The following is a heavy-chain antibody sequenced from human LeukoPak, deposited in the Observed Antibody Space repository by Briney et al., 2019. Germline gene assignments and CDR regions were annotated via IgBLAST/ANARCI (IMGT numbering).Heavy chain of an antibody. D-gene: IGHD1-26*01. Sequence: SSETLSLTCTVSGGSISSYYWSWIRQPPGKGLEWIGYIYYSGSTNYNPSLKSRVTMSEDTSKNQFSLKLSSVTAADTAVYYCARAQRDSGSYYYFDYWGQGTLVTVSS. CDR1: GGSISSYY. CDR2: IYYSGST. J-gene: IGHJ4*02. V-gene: IGHV4-59*12. CDR3: ARAQRDSGSYYYFDY.